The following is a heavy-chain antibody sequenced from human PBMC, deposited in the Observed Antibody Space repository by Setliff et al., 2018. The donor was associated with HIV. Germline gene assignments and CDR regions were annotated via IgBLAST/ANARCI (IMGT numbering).Heavy chain of an antibody. Sequence: SETLSLTCAVYGGSFSGYYWTWIRQPPGKGLEWIGDINHSGKTNYNRSLKSRVTISLDTSKNQFSLRLTSVTAADTAVYYCAREGGTGRSSWYGAYWYDPWGQVTLVTVSS. D-gene: IGHD6-13*01. V-gene: IGHV4-34*01. J-gene: IGHJ5*02. CDR2: INHSGKT. CDR1: GGSFSGYY. CDR3: AREGGTGRSSWYGAYWYDP.